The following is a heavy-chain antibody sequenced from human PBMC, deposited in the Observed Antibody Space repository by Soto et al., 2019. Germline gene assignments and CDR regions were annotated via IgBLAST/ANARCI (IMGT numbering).Heavy chain of an antibody. CDR3: AKDPVVAASPVGAEYFQH. CDR1: GFTFSSYA. J-gene: IGHJ1*01. D-gene: IGHD2-15*01. CDR2: ISGSGGST. Sequence: VQLVESGGGVVQPGRSLRLSCAASGFTFSSYAMSWVRQAPGKGLEWVSAISGSGGSTYYADSVKGRFTISRDNSKNTLYLQMNSLRAEDTAVYYCAKDPVVAASPVGAEYFQHWGQGTLVTVSS. V-gene: IGHV3-23*04.